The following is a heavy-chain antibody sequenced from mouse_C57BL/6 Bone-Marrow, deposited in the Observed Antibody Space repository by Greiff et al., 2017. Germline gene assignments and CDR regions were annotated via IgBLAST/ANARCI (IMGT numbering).Heavy chain of an antibody. CDR3: DSRGPPSTRVRAWCAY. D-gene: IGHD2-2*01. J-gene: IGHJ3*01. V-gene: IGHV1-61*01. Sequence: VQLQQPGAELVRPGSSVKLSCKASGYTFTSYWMDWVKQRPGHGLEWIGNIYPSDSETHYTQKFKDKATLTVDKSSSTAYMQLSSLTSEDSEVYDCDSRGPPSTRVRAWCAYWGQGTLVTVSA. CDR2: IYPSDSET. CDR1: GYTFTSYW.